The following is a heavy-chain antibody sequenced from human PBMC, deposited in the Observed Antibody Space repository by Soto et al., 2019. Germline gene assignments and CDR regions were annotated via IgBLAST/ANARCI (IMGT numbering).Heavy chain of an antibody. CDR1: GFTVSNRY. CDR2: IYSGGST. Sequence: WGSLGLSCAASGFTVSNRYMGGVRQAPGKGLEWVSVIYSGGSTYYADSVKGRFTISRDSSKNTLYLQMNSLRAEDTAVYYCARGFQSSFGYWGQGTLVTVSS. J-gene: IGHJ4*02. V-gene: IGHV3-53*01. CDR3: ARGFQSSFGY. D-gene: IGHD2-21*01.